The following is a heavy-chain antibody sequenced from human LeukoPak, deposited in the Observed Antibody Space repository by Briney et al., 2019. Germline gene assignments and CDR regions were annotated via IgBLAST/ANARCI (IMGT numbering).Heavy chain of an antibody. Sequence: SETLSLTCTVSGGSISSYYWSWIRQPPGKGLEWIGYIYYSGSTNYNPSLKSRVTISVDTSKNQFSLKLSSVTAADTAVYYCARAPGYCSSTSCHQTANWFDPWGQGTLVNGFS. J-gene: IGHJ5*02. CDR3: ARAPGYCSSTSCHQTANWFDP. CDR1: GGSISSYY. V-gene: IGHV4-59*01. D-gene: IGHD2-2*01. CDR2: IYYSGST.